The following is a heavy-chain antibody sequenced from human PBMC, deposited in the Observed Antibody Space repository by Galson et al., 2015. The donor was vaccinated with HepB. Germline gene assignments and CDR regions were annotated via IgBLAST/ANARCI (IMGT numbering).Heavy chain of an antibody. CDR1: GGSLSNFG. J-gene: IGHJ5*02. D-gene: IGHD3-10*01. Sequence: SVKVSCKALGGSLSNFGLNWVRQAPGQGLEWMGGIIPMFERTSYAERFQGRITITADASTSTAYMELSSLTSEDTAVYYCAIFRGHDLFTAPWGQGTRIIVSS. CDR2: IIPMFERT. V-gene: IGHV1-69*13. CDR3: AIFRGHDLFTAP.